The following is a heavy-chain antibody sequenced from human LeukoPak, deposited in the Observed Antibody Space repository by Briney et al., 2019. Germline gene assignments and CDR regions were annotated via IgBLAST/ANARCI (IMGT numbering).Heavy chain of an antibody. CDR3: AGKKLVATLPPYY. D-gene: IGHD5-12*01. CDR1: GFTFNNYG. CDR2: IRYDGSNT. V-gene: IGHV3-30*02. J-gene: IGHJ4*02. Sequence: GGSLRLSCAASGFTFNNYGMHWVRQAPGKGLEWLAFIRYDGSNTYYADSVKGRFTVSRDDSKNTLYLQMNSLRGDDTAVYYCAGKKLVATLPPYYWGQGTLVTVSS.